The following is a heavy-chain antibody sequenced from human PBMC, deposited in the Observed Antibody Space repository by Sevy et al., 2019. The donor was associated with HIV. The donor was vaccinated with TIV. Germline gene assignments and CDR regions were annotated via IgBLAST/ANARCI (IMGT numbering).Heavy chain of an antibody. J-gene: IGHJ6*02. Sequence: SETLSLTCAVYGGSFSGYYWSWIRHPPGKGLEWIGEINHSGSTNYNPSLKSRVTISVDTSKNQFSLKLSSVTAADTAVYYCARVEGQWLVRYYGMDVWGQGTTVTVSS. D-gene: IGHD6-19*01. CDR1: GGSFSGYY. CDR2: INHSGST. CDR3: ARVEGQWLVRYYGMDV. V-gene: IGHV4-34*01.